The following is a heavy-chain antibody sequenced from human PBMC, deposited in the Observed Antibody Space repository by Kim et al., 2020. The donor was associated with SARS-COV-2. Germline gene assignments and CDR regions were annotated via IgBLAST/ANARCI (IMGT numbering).Heavy chain of an antibody. J-gene: IGHJ5*02. D-gene: IGHD3-22*01. Sequence: ASVKVSCKASGYTFTSYGISWVRQAPGQGLEWMGWISAYNGNTNYAQKLQGRVTMTTDTSTSTAYMELRSLRSDDTAVYYCARLYYYGSSGYYQGASFYPSGQGALV. V-gene: IGHV1-18*04. CDR1: GYTFTSYG. CDR2: ISAYNGNT. CDR3: ARLYYYGSSGYYQGASFYP.